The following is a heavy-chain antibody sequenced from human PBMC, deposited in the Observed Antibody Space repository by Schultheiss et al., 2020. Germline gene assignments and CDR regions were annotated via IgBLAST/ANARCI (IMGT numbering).Heavy chain of an antibody. CDR1: GFTFSSYG. D-gene: IGHD5-18*01. CDR2: ISYDGSNK. V-gene: IGHV3-30*03. J-gene: IGHJ6*02. CDR3: ARDLYSYEYYYGMDV. Sequence: GGSLRLSCAASGFTFSSYGMHWVRQAPGKGLEWVAVISYDGSNKYYADSVKDRFTISRDNSKNTLYLQMDSLRVEDTAVYYCARDLYSYEYYYGMDVWGQGTTVTVSS.